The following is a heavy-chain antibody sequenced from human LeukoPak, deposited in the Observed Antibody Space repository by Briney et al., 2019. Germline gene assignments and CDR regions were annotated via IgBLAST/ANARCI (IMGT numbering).Heavy chain of an antibody. V-gene: IGHV3-74*01. Sequence: PGGSLRLSCAASGFTLSNYWMNWVRQVPGKGLVWVSHINSDGSNIRYADSVKGRFTISRDNAKNSLYLQMDSLRAEDTAVYYCARLSANDLGLYFPDYFDYWGQGTLVTVSS. CDR1: GFTLSNYW. J-gene: IGHJ4*02. D-gene: IGHD2-15*01. CDR2: INSDGSNI. CDR3: ARLSANDLGLYFPDYFDY.